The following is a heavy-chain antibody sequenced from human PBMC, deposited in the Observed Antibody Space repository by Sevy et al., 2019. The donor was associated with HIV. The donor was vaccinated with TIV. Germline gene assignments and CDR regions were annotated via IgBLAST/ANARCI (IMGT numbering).Heavy chain of an antibody. D-gene: IGHD2-2*01. V-gene: IGHV3-30*18. CDR3: ANSRARFDGSSWLSYYYSLDV. Sequence: QLGGSLRLSCAVSGFIFKNYGMHWVRQAPGKGLEWVAVISNDGGDKSYADSVKGRLTISRDNSKDTLYLQMNSLRPEDTAVYYCANSRARFDGSSWLSYYYSLDVWGQGTTVTVSS. J-gene: IGHJ6*02. CDR2: ISNDGGDK. CDR1: GFIFKNYG.